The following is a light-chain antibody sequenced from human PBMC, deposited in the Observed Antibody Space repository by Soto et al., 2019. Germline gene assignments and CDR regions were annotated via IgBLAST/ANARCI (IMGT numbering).Light chain of an antibody. CDR1: QCINTR. V-gene: IGKV3-11*01. J-gene: IGKJ1*01. Sequence: EIWLTQSPSTLSAFPGDRVTLSCRASQCINTRLAWYQQRPDQAPKLLIYPTSIRATGIPARFSASGSGTDFTLTISDVQPEDFALYYCHQHQSLPRTFGQGTKVDI. CDR3: HQHQSLPRT. CDR2: PTS.